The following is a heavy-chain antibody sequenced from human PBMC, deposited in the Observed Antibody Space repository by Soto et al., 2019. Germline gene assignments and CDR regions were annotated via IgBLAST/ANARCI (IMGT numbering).Heavy chain of an antibody. Sequence: PGGSLRLSCAASGFTFSSYGMHWVRQAPGKGLEWVAVIWYDGSNKYYADSVKGRFTISRDNSKNTLYLQMNSLRAEDTAVYYCARDRGYEYFDYWGQGTQVTVSS. CDR3: ARDRGYEYFDY. CDR1: GFTFSSYG. J-gene: IGHJ4*02. V-gene: IGHV3-33*01. D-gene: IGHD3-10*01. CDR2: IWYDGSNK.